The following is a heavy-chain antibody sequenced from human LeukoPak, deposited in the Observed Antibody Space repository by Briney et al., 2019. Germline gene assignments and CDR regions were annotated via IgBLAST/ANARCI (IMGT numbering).Heavy chain of an antibody. CDR3: ARNSHGYGSGWQQFNFDY. CDR2: INTYSGNT. V-gene: IGHV1-18*01. Sequence: GASVNVSCKASGYTFTSYGITWVRQAPGQGLEWMGWINTYSGNTNYAQRLQGRVTMTTDTSTSTAYMELRGLRSDDTAIYYCARNSHGYGSGWQQFNFDYWGQGTLVTVSS. D-gene: IGHD6-19*01. J-gene: IGHJ4*02. CDR1: GYTFTSYG.